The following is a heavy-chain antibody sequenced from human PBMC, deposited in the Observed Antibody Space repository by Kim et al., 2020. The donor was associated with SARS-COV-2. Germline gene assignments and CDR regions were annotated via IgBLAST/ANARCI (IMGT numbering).Heavy chain of an antibody. D-gene: IGHD1-7*01. CDR3: ARTDQTGTTLNGWDY. V-gene: IGHV3-21*01. J-gene: IGHJ4*01. CDR2: ISSSSSYI. CDR1: GFTLSSYS. Sequence: GGSLRLSCAASGFTLSSYSMNWVRQAPGKGLEWVSAISSSSSYIYYADSVKGRFTISRDNAKNSLYLQMNSPRVEDTAVYYCARTDQTGTTLNGWDYWG.